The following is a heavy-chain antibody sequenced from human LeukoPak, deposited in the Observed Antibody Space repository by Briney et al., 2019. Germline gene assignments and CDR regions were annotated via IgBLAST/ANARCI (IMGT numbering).Heavy chain of an antibody. CDR3: ARGGYYGSGSYYPPYNWFDP. D-gene: IGHD3-10*01. Sequence: GGSLRLSCAASGFTFSSYAMHWVRQAPGKGLEWVSGISWNSGSIGYADSVKGRFTISRDNAKNSLYLQMNSLRAEDTAVYYCARGGYYGSGSYYPPYNWFDPWGQGTLVTVSS. CDR1: GFTFSSYA. J-gene: IGHJ5*02. V-gene: IGHV3-9*01. CDR2: ISWNSGSI.